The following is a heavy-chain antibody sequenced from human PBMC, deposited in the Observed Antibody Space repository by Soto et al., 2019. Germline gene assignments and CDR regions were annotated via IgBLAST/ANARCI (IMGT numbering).Heavy chain of an antibody. CDR1: GGSFSGYY. V-gene: IGHV4-34*01. CDR2: INHSGST. Sequence: SETLSLTCAVYGGSFSGYYWSWIRQPPGKGLEWIGEINHSGSTNYNPSLKSRVTISVDTSKNQFSLKLSSVTAADTAVYYCARSHGSGGNWFDPWGQGTLVTVSS. CDR3: ARSHGSGGNWFDP. J-gene: IGHJ5*02. D-gene: IGHD3-10*01.